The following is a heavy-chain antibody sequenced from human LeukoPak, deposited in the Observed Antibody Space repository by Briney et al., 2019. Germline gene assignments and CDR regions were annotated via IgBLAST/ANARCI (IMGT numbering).Heavy chain of an antibody. J-gene: IGHJ4*02. CDR3: ARNELVEYYFDY. Sequence: SETLSLTCTVSGVSISTTAHYWGWIRQPPGKGLEWIGSIYYSGSTYYNPSLKSRVTISVDTSKNQFSLKLSSVTAADTAVYYCARNELVEYYFDYWGQGTLVTVSS. V-gene: IGHV4-39*01. CDR2: IYYSGST. CDR1: GVSISTTAHY. D-gene: IGHD6-13*01.